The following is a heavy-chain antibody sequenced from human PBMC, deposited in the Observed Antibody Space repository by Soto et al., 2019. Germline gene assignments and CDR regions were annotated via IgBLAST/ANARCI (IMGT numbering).Heavy chain of an antibody. CDR3: ARSGDNYNRLDY. CDR1: GFTFSDYY. Sequence: PGGSLRLSCEGSGFTFSDYYISWIRQAPGKGLEWITYSSNSGTFSRYADSVKGRFSISRDNTKNLLYLQMNSLTAEDTAVYYCARSGDNYNRLDYWGQGTPVTVSS. J-gene: IGHJ4*02. V-gene: IGHV3-11*06. CDR2: SSNSGTFS. D-gene: IGHD1-1*01.